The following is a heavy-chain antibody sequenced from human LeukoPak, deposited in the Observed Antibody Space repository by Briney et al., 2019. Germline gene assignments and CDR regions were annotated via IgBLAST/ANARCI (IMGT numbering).Heavy chain of an antibody. V-gene: IGHV1-8*01. D-gene: IGHD2-15*01. CDR3: ARGPHRYCSGGSCVIDY. CDR2: MNPNSGNK. Sequence: GASVKVSCKASGYTFTRYDINWVRQATGQRLEWMGWMNPNSGNKGYAQKFQGRVTMTRNTSISTAYMELGSLRSEDTAVYYCARGPHRYCSGGSCVIDYWGQGTLVTVSS. J-gene: IGHJ4*02. CDR1: GYTFTRYD.